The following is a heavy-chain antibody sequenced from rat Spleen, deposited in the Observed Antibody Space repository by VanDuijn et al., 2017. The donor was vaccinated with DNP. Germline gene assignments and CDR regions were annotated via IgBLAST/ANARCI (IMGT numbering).Heavy chain of an antibody. J-gene: IGHJ1*01. CDR2: INNGGGDT. Sequence: EVQLVESGGGLVQPGRSLTLSCAASGFAFSDYYMAWVRQAPTKGLEWVASINNGGGDTYYRDSVKGRFTISRDNAKNTLYLQMNSLRSEDTATYYCARGSGTYYWYFDFWGPGTMVTVSS. V-gene: IGHV5-25*01. CDR3: ARGSGTYYWYFDF. CDR1: GFAFSDYY. D-gene: IGHD5-1*01.